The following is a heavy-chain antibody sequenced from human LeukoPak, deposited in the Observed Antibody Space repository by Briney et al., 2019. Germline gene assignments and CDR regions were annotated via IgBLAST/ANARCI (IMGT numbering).Heavy chain of an antibody. J-gene: IGHJ4*02. CDR1: GFTFGDYA. Sequence: GRSLRLSCTGSGFTFGDYAMSWFRQAPGKGLEWVGFIRSKVYGGTTEYAASVKGRFTISRDDSKSIAYLQMNSLKSEDTAVYYCARSYYYDSSAQSGYWGQGTLVSVSS. V-gene: IGHV3-49*03. CDR3: ARSYYYDSSAQSGY. CDR2: IRSKVYGGTT. D-gene: IGHD3-22*01.